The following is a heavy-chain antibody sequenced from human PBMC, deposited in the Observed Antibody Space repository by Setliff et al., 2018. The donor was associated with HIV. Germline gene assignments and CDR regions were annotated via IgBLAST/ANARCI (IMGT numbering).Heavy chain of an antibody. J-gene: IGHJ4*02. CDR1: GGSINSADYS. Sequence: PSETLSLTCAVSGGSINSADYSWTWIRQPPGKGLEWMGSIYYSENTYYNPSLKRRVTISVDTSKNQFSLKLSSVTAADTAVYYCARLAVAGTSAGYRNWGQGTLVTVSS. D-gene: IGHD6-19*01. CDR3: ARLAVAGTSAGYRN. CDR2: IYYSENT. V-gene: IGHV4-30-2*03.